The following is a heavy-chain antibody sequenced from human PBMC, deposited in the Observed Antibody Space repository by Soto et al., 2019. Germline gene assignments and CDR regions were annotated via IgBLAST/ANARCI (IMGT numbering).Heavy chain of an antibody. CDR1: GFTVSSKY. Sequence: PGGSLRLSCAASGFTVSSKYMSWVRQAPGKGLEWVSLIQSGGPTYYADSVKGRFTISRDTSENTVHLQMDSLRAEDTAVYYCARDDVLWDGGRWYRVPSDGWGKGTTVTVTS. CDR2: IQSGGPT. J-gene: IGHJ6*03. CDR3: ARDDVLWDGGRWYRVPSDG. V-gene: IGHV3-66*01. D-gene: IGHD2-15*01.